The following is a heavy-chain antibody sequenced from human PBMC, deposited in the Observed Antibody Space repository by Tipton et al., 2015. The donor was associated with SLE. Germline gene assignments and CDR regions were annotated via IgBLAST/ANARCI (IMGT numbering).Heavy chain of an antibody. CDR2: IYSSGTT. J-gene: IGHJ6*02. CDR1: GDSVNSYQ. Sequence: TLSLTCTVSGDSVNSYQWSWIRQSAGKGLEWIGHIYSSGTTNYNPSLKSRVTMSMDTSKNQISLRLTSVTAADTAIYYCARDQRGERQLWGPTRQYFYYYGMDVWGQGTKVTVSS. D-gene: IGHD6-13*01. CDR3: ARDQRGERQLWGPTRQYFYYYGMDV. V-gene: IGHV4-4*07.